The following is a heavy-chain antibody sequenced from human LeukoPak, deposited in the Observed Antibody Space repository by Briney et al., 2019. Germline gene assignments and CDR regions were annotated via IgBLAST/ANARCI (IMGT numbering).Heavy chain of an antibody. D-gene: IGHD6-13*01. CDR1: GGTFSSYA. V-gene: IGHV1-69*05. Sequence: ASVKVSCKASGGTFSSYAISWVRQAPGQGLEWMGGIIPIFGTANYAQKFQGRVTMTRDTSTSTVYMELSSLRSEDTAVYYCARDFASSWYSRDAFDIWGQGTMVTVSS. J-gene: IGHJ3*02. CDR2: IIPIFGTA. CDR3: ARDFASSWYSRDAFDI.